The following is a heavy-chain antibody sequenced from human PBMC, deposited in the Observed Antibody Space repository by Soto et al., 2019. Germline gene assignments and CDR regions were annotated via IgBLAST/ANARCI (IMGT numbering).Heavy chain of an antibody. Sequence: SETLSLTCTVSGGSMSNYYWSWIRQPPGKGLEWIGYIYYIGSTNYNPSLKSRVTMSVDTSKNQFSLKLSSVTAADTAVYYCARDTGYSDAFDIWGQGTMVTVSS. CDR1: GGSMSNYY. V-gene: IGHV4-59*12. D-gene: IGHD3-22*01. CDR3: ARDTGYSDAFDI. CDR2: IYYIGST. J-gene: IGHJ3*02.